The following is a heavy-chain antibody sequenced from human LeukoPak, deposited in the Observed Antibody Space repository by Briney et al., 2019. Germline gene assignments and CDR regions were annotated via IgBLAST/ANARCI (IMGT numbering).Heavy chain of an antibody. CDR1: GFTFSGYS. D-gene: IGHD4-17*01. CDR2: ISSSSSYI. V-gene: IGHV3-21*01. CDR3: ARDPSMTTVTTRENY. J-gene: IGHJ4*02. Sequence: GGSLRLSCAASGFTFSGYSMNWVRQAPGKGLEWVSSISSSSSYIYYADSVKGRFTISRDNAKNSLYLQMNSLRAEDTAVYYCARDPSMTTVTTRENYWGQGTLVTVSS.